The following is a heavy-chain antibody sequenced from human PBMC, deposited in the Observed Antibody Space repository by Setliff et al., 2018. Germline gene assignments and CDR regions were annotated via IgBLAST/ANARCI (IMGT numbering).Heavy chain of an antibody. CDR2: IRSDGNKK. D-gene: IGHD3-22*01. V-gene: IGHV3-30*02. Sequence: GESLKISCAASGFTLNTYGISWVRQAPGKGLEWVTFIRSDGNKKYFGDSVKGRFSISRDNSKNTVYLQMNSLKIEDTAVYYCAKELIEVMMTGLEFWGQGSMVTVSS. CDR3: AKELIEVMMTGLEF. CDR1: GFTLNTYG. J-gene: IGHJ4*02.